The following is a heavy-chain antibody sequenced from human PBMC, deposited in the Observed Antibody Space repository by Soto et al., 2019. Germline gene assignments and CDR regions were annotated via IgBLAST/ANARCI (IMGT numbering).Heavy chain of an antibody. V-gene: IGHV3-7*01. CDR3: ARASHWSSGYYHYYYAMDV. CDR2: IKEDGSEK. CDR1: GSTFSVYS. D-gene: IGHD3-22*01. J-gene: IGHJ6*02. Sequence: PGGSLRLSCAASGSTFSVYSMTWVRQAPGKGLEWVANIKEDGSEKYYVDSVKGRFTISRDNAKNSLYLRMNSLRAEDTAVYYCARASHWSSGYYHYYYAMDVWGQGTTVTVSS.